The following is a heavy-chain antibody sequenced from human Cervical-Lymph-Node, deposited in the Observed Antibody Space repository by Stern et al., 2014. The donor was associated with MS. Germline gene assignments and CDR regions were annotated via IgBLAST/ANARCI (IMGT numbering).Heavy chain of an antibody. V-gene: IGHV4-61*02. D-gene: IGHD1-7*01. CDR3: ARGGEGWNSYYFDY. Sequence: QVQLQESGPGLVKPSQTLSLSCSVSGGSITSGSYYWTWIRQPAGKGPEWIGSIYSTGTTNYNPSLNRRVSMSLDTSKTQFSLRVISVTAADTAVYYCARGGEGWNSYYFDYWGQGTLVTVSS. CDR1: GGSITSGSYY. CDR2: IYSTGTT. J-gene: IGHJ4*02.